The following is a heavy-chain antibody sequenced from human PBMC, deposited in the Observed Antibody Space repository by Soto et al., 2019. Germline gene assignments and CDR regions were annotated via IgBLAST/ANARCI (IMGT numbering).Heavy chain of an antibody. Sequence: PVGSLRLACAASRFTFSSYAMHLDRQAPGKGLEWVAVISYDGSNKYYADSVKCRFTISRDNSKNTLYLQMNSLRAEDTAVYYCAKPVGAIVVVPAAIGSWGQGTLVTV. CDR1: RFTFSSYA. V-gene: IGHV3-30*18. D-gene: IGHD2-2*02. CDR3: AKPVGAIVVVPAAIGS. J-gene: IGHJ5*02. CDR2: ISYDGSNK.